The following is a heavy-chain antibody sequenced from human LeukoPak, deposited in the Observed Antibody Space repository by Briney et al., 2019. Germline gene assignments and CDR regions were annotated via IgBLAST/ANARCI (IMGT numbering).Heavy chain of an antibody. CDR3: AKDGSWGDYYFYFYIDV. V-gene: IGHV3-23*01. CDR1: GFTFSSYS. D-gene: IGHD3-16*01. Sequence: GGSLRLSCAASGFTFSSYSMNWVRQAPGKGLEWVSGISASGHYTYNADSAKGRFTISRDNSKNTLYLQMNSLRAEDTALYFCAKDGSWGDYYFYFYIDVWGKGTTVTVSS. CDR2: ISASGHYT. J-gene: IGHJ6*03.